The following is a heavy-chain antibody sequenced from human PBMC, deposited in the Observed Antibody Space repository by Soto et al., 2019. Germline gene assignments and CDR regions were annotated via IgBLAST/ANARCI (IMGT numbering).Heavy chain of an antibody. J-gene: IGHJ5*02. CDR1: GYTFTSYA. CDR2: INTNTGNP. CDR3: ARDNIIFWGVIIIDHVFVP. V-gene: IGHV7-4-1*01. D-gene: IGHD3-10*01. Sequence: DSVKVSCKASGYTFTSYAMHWVRQAPGQRLEWMGWINTNTGNPTYAQGFTGRFVFSLDTSVSTAYLQICSLKAEDTAVYYCARDNIIFWGVIIIDHVFVPWGQGSLVTVSA.